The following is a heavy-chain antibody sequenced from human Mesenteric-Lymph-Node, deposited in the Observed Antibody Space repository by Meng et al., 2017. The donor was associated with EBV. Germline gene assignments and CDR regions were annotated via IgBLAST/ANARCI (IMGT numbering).Heavy chain of an antibody. Sequence: VQRVESGGGLVQPGGSLRLSCEASGFTFNTYWMHWVRQAPGKGLVWVSRVDNDGSTTKYADSVKGRFTISRDNAKKTLYLQMNSLGVEGTAVYYCARESNGYEFDYWGQGTLVTVSS. CDR2: VDNDGSTT. CDR3: ARESNGYEFDY. V-gene: IGHV3-74*03. J-gene: IGHJ4*02. D-gene: IGHD5-12*01. CDR1: GFTFNTYW.